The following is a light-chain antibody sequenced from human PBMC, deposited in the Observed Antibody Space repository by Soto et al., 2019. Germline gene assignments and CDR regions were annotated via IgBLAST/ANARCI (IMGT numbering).Light chain of an antibody. Sequence: EIVLTQSPGTLSLSPGERATLSCRTSQSLSSIYLAWYQQKPGQAPRLLIYGTSNRATGIPDRFSGSGSGTEFTITISRLEPEDFAVYYCQQYGPSLPMYTFGQETKLEIE. J-gene: IGKJ2*01. V-gene: IGKV3-20*01. CDR3: QQYGPSLPMYT. CDR2: GTS. CDR1: QSLSSIY.